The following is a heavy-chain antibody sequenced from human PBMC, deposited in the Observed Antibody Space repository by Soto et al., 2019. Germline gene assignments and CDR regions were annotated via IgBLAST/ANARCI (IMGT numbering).Heavy chain of an antibody. CDR3: AKESDSFATTVTRTHWYFDL. CDR1: GFTFSSYG. Sequence: QVQLVESGGGVVQPGRSLRLSCAASGFTFSSYGMHWVRQAPGKGLEWVAVISYDGSNKYYADSVKGRFTISRDNSKNTLYLQMNSLRAEDTAVYYCAKESDSFATTVTRTHWYFDLWGRGTLVTVSS. D-gene: IGHD4-17*01. CDR2: ISYDGSNK. J-gene: IGHJ2*01. V-gene: IGHV3-30*18.